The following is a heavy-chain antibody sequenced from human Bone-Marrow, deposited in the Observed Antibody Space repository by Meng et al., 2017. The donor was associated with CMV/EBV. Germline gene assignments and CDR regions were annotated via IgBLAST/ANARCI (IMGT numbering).Heavy chain of an antibody. CDR1: DDSISRNSYY. J-gene: IGHJ6*02. CDR3: AMLEYSSSFYYYGMDV. D-gene: IGHD6-6*01. V-gene: IGHV4-39*07. Sequence: SETLSLTCTVSDDSISRNSYYWGWIRQPPGKGLEWIGSIYYSGSTYYNPSLKSRVTISVDTSKNQFSLKLSSVTAADTAVYYCAMLEYSSSFYYYGMDVWGQGTTVTVSS. CDR2: IYYSGST.